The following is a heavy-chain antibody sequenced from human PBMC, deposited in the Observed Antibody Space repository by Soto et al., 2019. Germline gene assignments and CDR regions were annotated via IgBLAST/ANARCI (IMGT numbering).Heavy chain of an antibody. CDR3: TRGPSGDKVDY. Sequence: SETLSLTCTVSGGSISSGDYYWSWIRQPPGKGLEWIGYIYYSGSTYYNPSLKSRVTISVDTSKNQFSLKLTSVSAADTAVYYCTRGPSGDKVDYWGPGTLVTVSS. CDR1: GGSISSGDYY. CDR2: IYYSGST. D-gene: IGHD7-27*01. V-gene: IGHV4-30-4*01. J-gene: IGHJ4*02.